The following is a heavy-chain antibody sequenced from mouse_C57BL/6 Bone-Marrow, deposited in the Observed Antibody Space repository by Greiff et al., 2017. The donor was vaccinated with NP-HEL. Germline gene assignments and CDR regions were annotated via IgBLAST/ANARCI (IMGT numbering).Heavy chain of an antibody. CDR2: ILPSIGRT. J-gene: IGHJ1*03. V-gene: IGHV15-2*01. CDR3: ARPIYYGSSYWYFDV. CDR1: DSEVFPIAY. Sequence: QVQLKQSGSELRSPGSSVKLSCKDFDSEVFPIAYMSWVRQKPGHGFEWIGGILPSIGRTIYGEKFEDKATLDADTLSNTAYLELNSLTSEDSAIYYCARPIYYGSSYWYFDVWGTGTTVTVSS. D-gene: IGHD1-1*01.